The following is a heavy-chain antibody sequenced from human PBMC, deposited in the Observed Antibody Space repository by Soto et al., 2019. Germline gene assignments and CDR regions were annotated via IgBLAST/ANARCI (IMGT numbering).Heavy chain of an antibody. Sequence: QVQLVESGGDVVQPGGSLRLSCAVSGFTFSLYGMHWVRQAPGKGLEWVAFISYEGRNKYYADSVKGRFTISRDNSKNTLSLQMESLRPEVTAVYYCAKGRDSTLLRWQYFDNWGQGTQVTVSS. J-gene: IGHJ4*02. V-gene: IGHV3-30*18. CDR2: ISYEGRNK. CDR1: GFTFSLYG. D-gene: IGHD4-4*01. CDR3: AKGRDSTLLRWQYFDN.